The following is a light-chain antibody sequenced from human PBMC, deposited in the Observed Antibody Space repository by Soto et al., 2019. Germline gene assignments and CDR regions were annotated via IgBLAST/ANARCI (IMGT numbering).Light chain of an antibody. CDR1: SSDVGDYNY. V-gene: IGLV2-8*01. CDR3: SSYAGSNNVV. Sequence: QSALTQPPSASGSPGQSVTISCTGTSSDVGDYNYVSWYQQHAGKAPKLMIYEVSKRPSGVPDRFSGSKSGNTASLTVSGLQAEDAADYYCSSYAGSNNVVFGGGTKLTVL. CDR2: EVS. J-gene: IGLJ2*01.